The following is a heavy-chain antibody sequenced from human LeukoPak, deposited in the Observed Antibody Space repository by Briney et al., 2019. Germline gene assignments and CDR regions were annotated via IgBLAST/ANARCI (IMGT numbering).Heavy chain of an antibody. J-gene: IGHJ6*02. D-gene: IGHD6-13*01. CDR1: GGTFSSYA. CDR2: IIPIFGTA. CDR3: ARSSIAAAGTGDYYYYYGMDV. Sequence: SVKVSCKASGGTFSSYAISWVRQAPGQGLEWMGGIIPIFGTANYAQKFQGRVTITADESTSTAYMELSSLRSEDTAVYYCARSSIAAAGTGDYYYYYGMDVWGQGTTVTVSS. V-gene: IGHV1-69*13.